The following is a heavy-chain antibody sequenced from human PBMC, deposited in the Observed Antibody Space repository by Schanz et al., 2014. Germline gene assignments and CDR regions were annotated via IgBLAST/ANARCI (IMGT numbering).Heavy chain of an antibody. Sequence: QVHLMQSGAEAKKPGASVKVSCKAFGYSFTTYFIHWVRLAPGQGFEWMGLISPSGGSTSYAQKFQGRVTMTRDASTSTAFMELRGLTSEDTAVYYCGRGGGAYPQKYGMDVWGQGTLVTVSS. D-gene: IGHD2-2*01. V-gene: IGHV1-46*01. CDR3: GRGGGAYPQKYGMDV. CDR2: ISPSGGST. CDR1: GYSFTTYF. J-gene: IGHJ4*02.